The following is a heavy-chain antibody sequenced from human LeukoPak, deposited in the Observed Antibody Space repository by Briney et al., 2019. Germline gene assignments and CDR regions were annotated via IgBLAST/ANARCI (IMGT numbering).Heavy chain of an antibody. CDR2: IYYSGST. CDR1: GGSISSYY. Sequence: SETLSLTCTVPGGSISSYYWSWIRQPPGKGLEWIGYIYYSGSTNYNPSLKSRVTISVDTSKNQFSLKLSSVTAADTAVYYCARYDSSGYYPYYYGMDVWGQGTTVTVSS. CDR3: ARYDSSGYYPYYYGMDV. D-gene: IGHD3-22*01. J-gene: IGHJ6*02. V-gene: IGHV4-59*01.